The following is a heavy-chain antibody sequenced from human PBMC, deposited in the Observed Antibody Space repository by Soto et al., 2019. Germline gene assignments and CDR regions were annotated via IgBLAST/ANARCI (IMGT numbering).Heavy chain of an antibody. CDR3: APDGYSDYDLPYYFDH. Sequence: EVQLLESGGGLVQPGGSLRLSCAASGFTFSSYVMSWVRQAPGKGLEWVSAISGSGGSTNYADSVKGRFTISRDNSNNTLYLQMNSLRAEDTAVYYCAPDGYSDYDLPYYFDHWGQGTLVTVSS. V-gene: IGHV3-23*01. J-gene: IGHJ4*02. CDR1: GFTFSSYV. CDR2: ISGSGGST. D-gene: IGHD5-12*01.